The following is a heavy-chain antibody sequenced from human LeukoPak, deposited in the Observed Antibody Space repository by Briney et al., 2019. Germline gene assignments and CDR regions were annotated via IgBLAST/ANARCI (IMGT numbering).Heavy chain of an antibody. CDR2: ISLRPGII. CDR3: VKDAGVGYAMDV. V-gene: IGHV3-11*04. Sequence: GGSLRLSCAASGFTFSDYYMSWIRQAPGKGLEWVSYISLRPGIIHHADSVKGRFTMSRDNAKDSLYLQMNSLRAEDTAVYYCVKDAGVGYAMDVWGQGTTVTVAS. J-gene: IGHJ6*02. D-gene: IGHD3-10*01. CDR1: GFTFSDYY.